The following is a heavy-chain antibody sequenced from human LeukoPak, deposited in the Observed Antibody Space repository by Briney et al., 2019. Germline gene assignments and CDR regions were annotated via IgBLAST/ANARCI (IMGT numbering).Heavy chain of an antibody. J-gene: IGHJ4*02. Sequence: PGGSLRLSCAASGFTFSSYWMHWVRQAPGKGLVWVSRINTDGSITSYADSVKGRFTISRDNAKNSLYLQMNSLRAEDTAVYYCAREPGYDFWSGSYYWGQGTLVTVSS. CDR3: AREPGYDFWSGSYY. CDR1: GFTFSSYW. V-gene: IGHV3-74*01. CDR2: INTDGSIT. D-gene: IGHD3-3*01.